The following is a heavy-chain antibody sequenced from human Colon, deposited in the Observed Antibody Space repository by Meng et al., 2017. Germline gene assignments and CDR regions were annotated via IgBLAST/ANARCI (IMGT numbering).Heavy chain of an antibody. CDR1: GFTFSSYA. D-gene: IGHD3-10*01. J-gene: IGHJ4*02. Sequence: GESLKISCAASGFTFSSYAMHWVRQAPGKGLEWVAVISYDGSNKYYADSVKGRFTISRDNSKNTLYQQMNSLRAEDTAVYYCAGVGLLWFGESYYFDYWGQGTLVTVSS. CDR3: AGVGLLWFGESYYFDY. CDR2: ISYDGSNK. V-gene: IGHV3-30*04.